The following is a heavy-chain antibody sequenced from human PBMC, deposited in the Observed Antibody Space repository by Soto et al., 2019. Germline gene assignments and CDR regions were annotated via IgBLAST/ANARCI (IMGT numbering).Heavy chain of an antibody. CDR3: AKDLGTDDFWSAYYTYYYMDV. D-gene: IGHD3-3*01. J-gene: IGHJ6*03. Sequence: EVQLLKSGGGLVQPGGSLRLSCAASGFTFSSYALNWVRQAPGKGLEWVSVISGSGDNTYYADSVKGRLTSSRDNSKNTLYVQMNSLRAEDTAVYYCAKDLGTDDFWSAYYTYYYMDVWGKGTTVTVSS. CDR2: ISGSGDNT. V-gene: IGHV3-23*01. CDR1: GFTFSSYA.